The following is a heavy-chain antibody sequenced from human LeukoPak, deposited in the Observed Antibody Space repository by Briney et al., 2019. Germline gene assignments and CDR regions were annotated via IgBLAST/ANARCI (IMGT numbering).Heavy chain of an antibody. Sequence: PGGSPRLSCAASGFTFSSYAMSWVRQAPGKGPEWVSAISGSGGSTYYADSVKGRFTISRDNSKNTLYLQMNSLRAEDTAVYYCATTPLWFGELPDDYWGQGTLVTVSS. J-gene: IGHJ4*02. CDR1: GFTFSSYA. V-gene: IGHV3-23*01. D-gene: IGHD3-10*01. CDR2: ISGSGGST. CDR3: ATTPLWFGELPDDY.